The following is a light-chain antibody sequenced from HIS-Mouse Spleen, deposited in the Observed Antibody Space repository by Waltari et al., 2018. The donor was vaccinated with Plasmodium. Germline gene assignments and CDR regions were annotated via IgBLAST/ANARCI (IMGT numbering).Light chain of an antibody. J-gene: IGLJ3*02. CDR3: YSAADNNRV. CDR2: KDS. V-gene: IGLV3-27*01. CDR1: VLAKKY. Sequence: SYELTQPSSVSVSPGQTARITCSGAVLAKKYARGFQQKPGQAPGLVIYKDSERPSGIPERFSGSSSGTTVTLTISGAQVEDEADYYCYSAADNNRVFGGGTKLTVL.